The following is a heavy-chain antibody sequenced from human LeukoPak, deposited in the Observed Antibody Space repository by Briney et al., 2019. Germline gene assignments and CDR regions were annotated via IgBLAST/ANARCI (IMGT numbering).Heavy chain of an antibody. CDR3: ARDFVVVVPAAMRFYYYYGMDV. CDR2: ISSSGSTI. J-gene: IGHJ6*02. CDR1: GFTFSSYE. V-gene: IGHV3-48*03. D-gene: IGHD2-2*01. Sequence: SGGSLRLSCAASGFTFSSYEMNWVRQAPGKGLEWVSYISSSGSTIYYADSVKGRFTISRDNAKNSLYLQMNSLRAEDTAVYYCARDFVVVVPAAMRFYYYYGMDVWGQGPRSPSP.